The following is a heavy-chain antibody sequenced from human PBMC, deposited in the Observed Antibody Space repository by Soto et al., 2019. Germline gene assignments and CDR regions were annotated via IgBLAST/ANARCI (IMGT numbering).Heavy chain of an antibody. D-gene: IGHD6-19*01. V-gene: IGHV4-39*01. CDR1: GGSISSSSYY. J-gene: IGHJ5*02. CDR2: IYYSGST. Sequence: PSETLSLTCTVSGGSISSSSYYWGWIRQPPGKGLEWIGSIYYSGSTYYNPSLKSRVTISVDTSKNQFSLKLSSVTAADTAVYYCATHRSVAGKSRTNWFDPWGQGTLVTVSS. CDR3: ATHRSVAGKSRTNWFDP.